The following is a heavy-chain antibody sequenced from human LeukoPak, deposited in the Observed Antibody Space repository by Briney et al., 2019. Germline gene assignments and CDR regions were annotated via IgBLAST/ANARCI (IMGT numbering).Heavy chain of an antibody. D-gene: IGHD3-22*01. CDR3: ASRHLKDSSGPVFDY. CDR1: GGTFSSYA. J-gene: IGHJ4*02. CDR2: IIPIFGTA. V-gene: IGHV1-69*05. Sequence: PRASVKVSCKASGGTFSSYAISWVRQAPGQGFEWMGGIIPIFGTANYAQKFQGRVTITTDESTSTAYMELSSLRSEDTAVYYCASRHLKDSSGPVFDYWGQGTLVTVSS.